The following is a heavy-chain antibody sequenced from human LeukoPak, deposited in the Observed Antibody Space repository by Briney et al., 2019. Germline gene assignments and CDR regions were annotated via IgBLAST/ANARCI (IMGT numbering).Heavy chain of an antibody. CDR1: GGTLSSYA. Sequence: SVKVSCKASGGTLSSYAISWVRQAPGQGLEWMGGIIPIFGTANYAQKFQGRVTITTDESTSTAYMELSSLRSEDTAVYYCARGRESHYDFWSGPLDYWGQGTLVTVSS. J-gene: IGHJ4*02. CDR3: ARGRESHYDFWSGPLDY. V-gene: IGHV1-69*05. D-gene: IGHD3-3*01. CDR2: IIPIFGTA.